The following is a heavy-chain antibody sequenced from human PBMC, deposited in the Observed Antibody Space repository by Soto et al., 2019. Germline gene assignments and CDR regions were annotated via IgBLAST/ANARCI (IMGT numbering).Heavy chain of an antibody. CDR3: ARLHPVVVITD. CDR1: GGSFSGYY. Sequence: SETLSLTCAVYGGSFSGYYWSWIRQPPGEGLEWIGEINHSGSTNYNPSLKSRVTISVDTSKNQFSLKLSSVTAADTAVYYCARLHPVVVITDWGQGTLVTVSS. D-gene: IGHD3-22*01. CDR2: INHSGST. J-gene: IGHJ4*02. V-gene: IGHV4-34*01.